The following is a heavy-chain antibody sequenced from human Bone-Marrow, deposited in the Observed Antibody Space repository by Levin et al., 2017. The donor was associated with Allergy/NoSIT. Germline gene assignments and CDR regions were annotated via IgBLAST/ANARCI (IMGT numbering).Heavy chain of an antibody. CDR3: ARTPGYSSGWHNDAFDI. D-gene: IGHD6-19*01. CDR2: TRNKANSHTT. Sequence: GGSLRLSCAASGFTFSDHHMDWVRQAPGKGLEWVGRTRNKANSHTTEYAASVKGRFTISRDDSKNSLYLQMNSLKTEDTAVYYCARTPGYSSGWHNDAFDIWGQGTMVTVSS. CDR1: GFTFSDHH. J-gene: IGHJ3*02. V-gene: IGHV3-72*01.